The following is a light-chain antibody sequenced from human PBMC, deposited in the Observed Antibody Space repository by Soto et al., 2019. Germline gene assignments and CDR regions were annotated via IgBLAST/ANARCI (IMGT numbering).Light chain of an antibody. V-gene: IGKV3-20*01. CDR3: QQYGSSPQT. CDR2: GAS. CDR1: QSVGSS. J-gene: IGKJ1*01. Sequence: EIVLTQSPATLSVSPGEGATLSCRASQSVGSSLAWYQHKPGQAPRLLIYGASNRATGIPDRFSGSGSGTDFTLTISRLEPEDFAVYYCQQYGSSPQTFGQGTKVDIK.